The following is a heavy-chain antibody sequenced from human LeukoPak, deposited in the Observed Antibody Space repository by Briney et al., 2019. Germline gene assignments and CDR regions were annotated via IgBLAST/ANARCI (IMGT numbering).Heavy chain of an antibody. D-gene: IGHD6-13*01. CDR3: AREMYSSSFFSPLTVDY. CDR1: GFTFSSCA. Sequence: PGGTLRLSCAASGFTFSSCAMHWVRQAPGKGLEWVAVISYDGSDKYYADSVKGRFTISRDNSKNTLYLQMNSLRAEDTAVYYCAREMYSSSFFSPLTVDYWGQGTLVTVSS. J-gene: IGHJ4*02. CDR2: ISYDGSDK. V-gene: IGHV3-30*04.